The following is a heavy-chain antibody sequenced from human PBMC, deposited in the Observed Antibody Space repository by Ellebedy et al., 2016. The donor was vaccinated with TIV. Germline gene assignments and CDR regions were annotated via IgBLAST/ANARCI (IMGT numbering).Heavy chain of an antibody. CDR2: ISNDGSTK. D-gene: IGHD4-17*01. CDR1: GFTFSSYG. Sequence: GESLKISCVASGFTFSSYGMHWVRQAPGKGLEWVAVISNDGSTKYYADSVKGRFTISRDNSKNTLYLQMNSLRAEETAVYYCVKGSGVTTYVAAFDIWGQGTMVTVSS. J-gene: IGHJ3*02. V-gene: IGHV3-30*18. CDR3: VKGSGVTTYVAAFDI.